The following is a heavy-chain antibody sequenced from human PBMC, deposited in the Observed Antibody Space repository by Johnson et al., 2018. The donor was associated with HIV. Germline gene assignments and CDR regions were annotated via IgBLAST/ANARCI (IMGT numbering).Heavy chain of an antibody. CDR3: AARPGVEGAFDI. Sequence: VQLMESGGSVVQPGRSLRLSCAASGFTFSTSGMHWVRQAPGKGLEWVAVIWYDGSNKYYADSVKGRFTISRDNSKNTLYLQMNSLRAEDTAVYYCAARPGVEGAFDIWGQGTMVTVSS. CDR1: GFTFSTSG. V-gene: IGHV3-33*08. D-gene: IGHD3-3*01. CDR2: IWYDGSNK. J-gene: IGHJ3*02.